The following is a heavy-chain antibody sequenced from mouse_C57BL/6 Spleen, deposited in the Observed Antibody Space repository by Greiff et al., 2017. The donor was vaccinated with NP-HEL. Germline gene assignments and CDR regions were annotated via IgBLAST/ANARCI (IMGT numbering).Heavy chain of an antibody. D-gene: IGHD3-2*02. J-gene: IGHJ2*01. CDR1: GFTFSSYG. V-gene: IGHV5-6*01. CDR2: ISSGGSYT. CDR3: ARPAAQTERDFDY. Sequence: EVKVVESGGDLVKPGGSLKLSCAASGFTFSSYGMSWVRQTPDKRLEWVATISSGGSYTYYPDSVRGRFTITRDNARNTVYLQMSSLKSEDTAMYYCARPAAQTERDFDYGGQGTTLTVSS.